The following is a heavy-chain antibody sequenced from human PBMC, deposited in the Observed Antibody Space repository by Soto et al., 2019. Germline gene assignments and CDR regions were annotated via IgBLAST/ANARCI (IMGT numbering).Heavy chain of an antibody. CDR3: ARGVKQWLSLQYYFDY. J-gene: IGHJ4*02. Sequence: GGFLRLSCGASGFSFSNYAMNWVRQAPGKGLEWVANIKQDGSEKYYVDSVKGRFTISRDNAKNSLYLQMNSLRAEDTAVYYCARGVKQWLSLQYYFDYWGQGTLVTVSS. CDR2: IKQDGSEK. D-gene: IGHD6-19*01. V-gene: IGHV3-7*01. CDR1: GFSFSNYA.